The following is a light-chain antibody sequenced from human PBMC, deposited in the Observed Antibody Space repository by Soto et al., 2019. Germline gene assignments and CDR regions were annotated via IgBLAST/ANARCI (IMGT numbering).Light chain of an antibody. CDR3: QQSYSTLPYT. CDR1: RNISSD. CDR2: RAS. V-gene: IGKV1-39*01. Sequence: DIPMTQSPSTLSASVGDRVTLSCRASRNISSDLNWYQLKPGKAPKLLIYRASTLQNGVPSRFSGSGSATDFTLTITTLQPEDVATYSCQQSYSTLPYTFGQGTKVEIK. J-gene: IGKJ2*01.